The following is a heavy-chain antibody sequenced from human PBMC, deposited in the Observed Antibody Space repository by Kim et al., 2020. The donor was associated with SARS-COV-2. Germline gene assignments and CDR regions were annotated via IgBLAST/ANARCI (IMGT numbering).Heavy chain of an antibody. Sequence: SETLSLTCTVSGGSISSSSYYWGWIRQPPGKGLEWIGSIYYSGSTYYNPSLKSRVTISVDTSKNQFSLKLSSVTAADTAVYYCARHVITMVRGIGDYWGQGTLVTVSS. CDR2: IYYSGST. J-gene: IGHJ4*02. CDR3: ARHVITMVRGIGDY. CDR1: GGSISSSSYY. V-gene: IGHV4-39*01. D-gene: IGHD3-10*01.